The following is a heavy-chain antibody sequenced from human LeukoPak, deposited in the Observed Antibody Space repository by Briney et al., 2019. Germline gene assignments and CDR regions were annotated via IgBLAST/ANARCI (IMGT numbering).Heavy chain of an antibody. J-gene: IGHJ3*02. Sequence: ASVKVSCKASGGTFSSYTISWVRQAPGQGLEWMGWMNPNSGNTGYAQKFQGRVTITRNTSISTAYMELSSLRSEDTAVYYCARGLGVNGGKPPIWGQGTMVTVSS. CDR3: ARGLGVNGGKPPI. D-gene: IGHD4-23*01. V-gene: IGHV1-8*03. CDR1: GGTFSSYT. CDR2: MNPNSGNT.